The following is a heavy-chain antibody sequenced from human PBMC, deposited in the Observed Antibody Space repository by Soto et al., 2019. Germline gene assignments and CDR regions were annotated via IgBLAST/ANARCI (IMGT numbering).Heavy chain of an antibody. V-gene: IGHV4-59*02. CDR3: ARGRSHEWELLVQYFDY. D-gene: IGHD1-26*01. J-gene: IGHJ4*02. Sequence: SETLSLTCTVSGGSVSNSYWGWIRQPPGKGLEWVAYVYYSGSTNYNPPLGSRVTISVDKSKNQFSLKMTSVTGADTAVYYCARGRSHEWELLVQYFDYWGQGTLVTVS. CDR2: VYYSGST. CDR1: GGSVSNSY.